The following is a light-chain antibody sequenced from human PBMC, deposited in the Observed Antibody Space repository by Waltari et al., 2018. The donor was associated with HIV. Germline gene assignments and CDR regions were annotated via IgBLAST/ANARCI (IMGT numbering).Light chain of an antibody. CDR3: CSYAGSSRNV. CDR2: DVT. Sequence: QSALTQPASVSGSPGQSITISCTGTSSDVGNYNYISWYQQCPGNAPKLMIYDVTKRPSGVSNRFSGSKSGNTASLIISGLQAEDEADYYCCSYAGSSRNVFGTGTKVTVL. V-gene: IGLV2-23*02. CDR1: SSDVGNYNY. J-gene: IGLJ1*01.